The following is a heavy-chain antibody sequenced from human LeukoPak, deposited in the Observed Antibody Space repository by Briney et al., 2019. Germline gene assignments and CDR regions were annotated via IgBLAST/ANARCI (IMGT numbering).Heavy chain of an antibody. J-gene: IGHJ5*02. CDR1: GYTLTELS. D-gene: IGHD1-1*01. Sequence: GASVKVSCKVSGYTLTELSMHWVRQAPGKWLEWMGGFDPEDGETIYAQKFQGRVTMTEDTSTDTAYMELSSLRSEDTAVYYCATDLTGNTGWFDPWGQGTLVTVSS. V-gene: IGHV1-24*01. CDR3: ATDLTGNTGWFDP. CDR2: FDPEDGET.